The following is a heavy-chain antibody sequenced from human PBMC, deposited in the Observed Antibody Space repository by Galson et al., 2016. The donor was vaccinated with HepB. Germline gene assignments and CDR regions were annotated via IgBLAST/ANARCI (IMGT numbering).Heavy chain of an antibody. CDR1: GFTFSDYG. D-gene: IGHD2/OR15-2a*01. CDR2: IRKRSNGYTT. J-gene: IGHJ3*01. V-gene: IGHV3-72*01. Sequence: SLRLSCAASGFTFSDYGMTWVRQAPGKGLEWVGRIRKRSNGYTTEYGASVKGRFSVSRDDSEKSMYLQMDSLKSEDTAVYYCARVTSFIRNIGTLDLWGRGTLVTVSS. CDR3: ARVTSFIRNIGTLDL.